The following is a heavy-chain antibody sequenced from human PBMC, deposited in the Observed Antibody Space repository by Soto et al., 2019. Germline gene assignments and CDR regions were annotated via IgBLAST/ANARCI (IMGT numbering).Heavy chain of an antibody. D-gene: IGHD1-26*01. CDR1: GGTFKKYG. CDR3: AGEVGGTGLHL. CDR2: IIPMYGIA. J-gene: IGHJ5*02. V-gene: IGHV1-69*12. Sequence: QVQLVQSGAEVKKPGSSVRVSCRTSGGTFKKYGFSWVRQAPGQGLEWMGWIIPMYGIANYGQIFQGRLTITADESMNTVYMDLTSLKSEDTAVYYCAGEVGGTGLHLWGQGTQVTVSS.